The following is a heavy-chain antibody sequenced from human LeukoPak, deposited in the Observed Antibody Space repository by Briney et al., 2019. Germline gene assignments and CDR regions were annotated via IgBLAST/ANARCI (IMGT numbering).Heavy chain of an antibody. J-gene: IGHJ6*03. CDR2: ISSSSSTI. CDR3: ARDGREYDSSGYYYRSYYMDV. V-gene: IGHV3-48*01. D-gene: IGHD3-22*01. Sequence: GGSLRLSCAASGFTFSSYSMNWVRQAPGKGLEWVSYISSSSSTIYYADSVKGRFTISRDNAKNSLYLQMNSLRAEDTAVYYCARDGREYDSSGYYYRSYYMDVWGKGTTVTVSS. CDR1: GFTFSSYS.